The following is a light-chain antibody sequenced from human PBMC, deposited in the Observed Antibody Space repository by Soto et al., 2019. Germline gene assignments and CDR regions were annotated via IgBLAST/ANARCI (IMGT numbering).Light chain of an antibody. V-gene: IGLV2-14*01. Sequence: QSVLTQPASVSLSPGQSITISCTGTSSDVGGSKYVSWYQQYPGKVPKLLINKVSNRPSGVSNRFSGSKSGNTASLTISGLLAEDEADYFCTSSTSDSLYVFGSGTKVT. CDR2: KVS. CDR3: TSSTSDSLYV. J-gene: IGLJ1*01. CDR1: SSDVGGSKY.